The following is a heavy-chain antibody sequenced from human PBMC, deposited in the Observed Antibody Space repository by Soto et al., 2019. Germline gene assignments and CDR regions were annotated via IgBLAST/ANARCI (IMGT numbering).Heavy chain of an antibody. D-gene: IGHD6-6*01. CDR1: GFTFSSYA. V-gene: IGHV3-30-3*01. CDR3: AREEQLDY. CDR2: ISYDGSNK. J-gene: IGHJ4*02. Sequence: GSLRLSCAASGFTFSSYAMHWVRQAPGKGLEWVAVISYDGSNKYYADSVKGRFTISRDNSKNTLYLQMNSLRAEDTAVYYCAREEQLDYWGQGTLVTVSS.